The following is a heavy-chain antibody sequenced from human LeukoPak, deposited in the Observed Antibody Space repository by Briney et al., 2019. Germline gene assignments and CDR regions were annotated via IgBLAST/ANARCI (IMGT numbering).Heavy chain of an antibody. V-gene: IGHV3-48*02. CDR2: ISSSSSTI. CDR1: GFTFSSYS. J-gene: IGHJ4*02. Sequence: PGGSLRLSCAASGFTFSSYSMTWVRQAPGKGLEWVSYISSSSSTIYYADSVKGRFTISRDNAKNSLYLQMNSLRDEDTAVYYCARDFEATVTYYQPLDHWGQGTLVTVSS. D-gene: IGHD4-17*01. CDR3: ARDFEATVTYYQPLDH.